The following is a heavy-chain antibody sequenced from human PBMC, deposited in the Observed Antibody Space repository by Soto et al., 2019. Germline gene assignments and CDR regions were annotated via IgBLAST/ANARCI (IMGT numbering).Heavy chain of an antibody. D-gene: IGHD6-19*01. CDR3: ARSLGYSSGWYHSFDP. CDR1: GGTFSNYT. Sequence: QVQLVQSGAEVKKPGSSVKVSCRASGGTFSNYTVSWVRQAPGQGLEWLGGIVPIFGTTNYAQKFRGRVTITADESTNTAYMALSSLRSDDTAVYYCARSLGYSSGWYHSFDPWGQGTLVTVSS. CDR2: IVPIFGTT. J-gene: IGHJ5*02. V-gene: IGHV1-69*01.